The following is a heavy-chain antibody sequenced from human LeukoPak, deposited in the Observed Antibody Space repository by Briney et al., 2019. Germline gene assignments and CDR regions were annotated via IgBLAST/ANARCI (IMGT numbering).Heavy chain of an antibody. V-gene: IGHV4-61*02. CDR3: ARDVNGFNYGSAFDV. Sequence: SETLSLTCTVSGGSISSGSYYWSWIRQPACNGLEWIGRIYTSGSPNYNPSLKSRVTISVDRSKNQFSLKLTSVTAADTAVYYCARDVNGFNYGSAFDVWGQGTMVTVSS. J-gene: IGHJ3*01. CDR1: GGSISSGSYY. D-gene: IGHD3-10*01. CDR2: IYTSGSP.